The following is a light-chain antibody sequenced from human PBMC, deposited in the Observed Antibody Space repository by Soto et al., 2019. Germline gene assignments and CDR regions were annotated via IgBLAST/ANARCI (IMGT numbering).Light chain of an antibody. Sequence: EIVLTQFPGTLSLSPGERATLSCRASRTVDSTYLAWYQQKPGQAPRLLIYAVSTRATGIPDRFSGSGSGTDFTLTISRPEPEDFAVYHCQQYVGSSRTFGQGTKVEIK. CDR2: AVS. CDR3: QQYVGSSRT. CDR1: RTVDSTY. V-gene: IGKV3-20*01. J-gene: IGKJ1*01.